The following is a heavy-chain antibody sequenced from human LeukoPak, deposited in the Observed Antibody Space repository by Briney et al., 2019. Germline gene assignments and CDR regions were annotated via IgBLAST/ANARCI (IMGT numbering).Heavy chain of an antibody. Sequence: SETLSLTCTVSGGSISSYYWSRIRQPPGKGLEWIGYIYYSGSTNYNPSLKSRVTISVDTSKNQFSLKLSSVTAADTAVYYCARHELRVYDAFDIWGQGTMVTVSS. D-gene: IGHD6-6*01. J-gene: IGHJ3*02. CDR1: GGSISSYY. CDR2: IYYSGST. V-gene: IGHV4-59*08. CDR3: ARHELRVYDAFDI.